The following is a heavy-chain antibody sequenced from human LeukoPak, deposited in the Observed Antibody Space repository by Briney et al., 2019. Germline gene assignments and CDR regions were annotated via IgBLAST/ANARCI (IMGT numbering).Heavy chain of an antibody. J-gene: IGHJ4*02. Sequence: PGASVKVSCKASGYTFTSYDINWVRQATGQGLEWMGWMNPNSGNTGYAQKFQGRVTMTRNTSISTAYMELSSLRSEDTAVYYCARGEGRRTKVIAAYWGQGTLVTVSS. D-gene: IGHD6-6*01. V-gene: IGHV1-8*01. CDR3: ARGEGRRTKVIAAY. CDR2: MNPNSGNT. CDR1: GYTFTSYD.